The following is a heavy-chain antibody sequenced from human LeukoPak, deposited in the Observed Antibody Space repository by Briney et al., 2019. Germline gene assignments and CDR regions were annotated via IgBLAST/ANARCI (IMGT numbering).Heavy chain of an antibody. D-gene: IGHD3-16*01. CDR1: GGSINDYY. J-gene: IGHJ2*01. CDR2: IYSSGTT. V-gene: IGHV4-59*01. CDR3: ARDRWTFGPSSIWYFDL. Sequence: SETLSLTCTVSGGSINDYYWSWIRQPPGKGLEWIGFIYSSGTTSYNPSLKGRVTISVDTSKNQFSLNLASVTAADAAVYYCARDRWTFGPSSIWYFDLWGRGTLITVSS.